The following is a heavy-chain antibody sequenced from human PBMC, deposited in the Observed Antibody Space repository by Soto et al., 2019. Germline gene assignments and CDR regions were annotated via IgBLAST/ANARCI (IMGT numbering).Heavy chain of an antibody. D-gene: IGHD3-9*01. Sequence: VQLVESGGGLVQPGGSLRLSCAASGFTFSSYAMHWVRQAPGKGLEYVSAISSNGGSTYYANSVKGRFTISRDNSKNTLYLQMGSLRAEDMAVYYCARDAGFVSTYYDIFYYMDVWGKGTTVTVSS. CDR2: ISSNGGST. CDR1: GFTFSSYA. J-gene: IGHJ6*03. V-gene: IGHV3-64*01. CDR3: ARDAGFVSTYYDIFYYMDV.